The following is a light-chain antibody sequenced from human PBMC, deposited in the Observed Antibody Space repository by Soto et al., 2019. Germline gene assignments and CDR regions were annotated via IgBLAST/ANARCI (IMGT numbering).Light chain of an antibody. CDR1: QDISRW. CDR3: QQVDSFPLT. Sequence: DIQMTQSPSSVSASVGDRITITCRASQDISRWLAWYQQKPGRAPNLLIYTASTLESGVPSRFSGSGSGPDFTLTISNLQPEDFATYYCQQVDSFPLTFGGGTKVEIK. CDR2: TAS. J-gene: IGKJ4*01. V-gene: IGKV1D-12*01.